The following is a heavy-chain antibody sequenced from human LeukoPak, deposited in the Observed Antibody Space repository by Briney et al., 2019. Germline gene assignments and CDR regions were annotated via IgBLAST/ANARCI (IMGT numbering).Heavy chain of an antibody. V-gene: IGHV4-59*08. CDR2: IYYSGST. Sequence: SETLSLTCTVSGGSISSYYWSWIRQPPGKGLEWIGYIYYSGSTNYNPSLKSRVTISVDTSKNQFSLKLSPVTAADTAVCYCARQPYYDFWSGYYGGAFDIWGQGTMVTVSS. J-gene: IGHJ3*02. CDR3: ARQPYYDFWSGYYGGAFDI. D-gene: IGHD3-3*01. CDR1: GGSISSYY.